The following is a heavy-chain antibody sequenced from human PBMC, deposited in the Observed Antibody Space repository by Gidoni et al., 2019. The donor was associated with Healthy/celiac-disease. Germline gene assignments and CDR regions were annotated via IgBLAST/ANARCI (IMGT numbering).Heavy chain of an antibody. Sequence: EVQLVVSGGCLVQPGRSLRLPCAASVFTFDGYVMHWVRPAPGKGLAWVSGISWNSGSIGYADSVKGRFTISRDNAKNSLYLQMNSLRAEDTALYYCAKDLLTKGGEETDAFDIWGQGTMVTVSS. CDR2: ISWNSGSI. V-gene: IGHV3-9*01. CDR3: AKDLLTKGGEETDAFDI. J-gene: IGHJ3*02. CDR1: VFTFDGYV.